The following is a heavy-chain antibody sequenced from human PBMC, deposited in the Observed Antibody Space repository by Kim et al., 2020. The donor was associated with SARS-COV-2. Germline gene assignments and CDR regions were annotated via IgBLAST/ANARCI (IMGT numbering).Heavy chain of an antibody. V-gene: IGHV3-11*06. Sequence: GGSLRLSCAASGFSFSDYYMSWIRQAPGKGLEWVSYISISSHYINHADSVKGRFTISRDNAKKTLYLQMNSLRAEDTALYYCARNHDSGWTRVDYWGQGTLVTVSS. D-gene: IGHD6-19*01. CDR2: ISISSHYI. CDR1: GFSFSDYY. CDR3: ARNHDSGWTRVDY. J-gene: IGHJ4*02.